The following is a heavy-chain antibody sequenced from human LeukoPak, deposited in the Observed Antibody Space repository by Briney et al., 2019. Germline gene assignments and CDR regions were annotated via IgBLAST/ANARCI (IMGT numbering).Heavy chain of an antibody. CDR1: GYTFTSYG. D-gene: IGHD2-15*01. CDR3: ARDLGYCSGGSCYRNWFDP. Sequence: ASVKVSCKASGYTFTSYGVSWVRQAPGQGLEWMGWVSAKNGNTNYAQKLQGRVTMTTDTSTSTVYMELRSLRSDDTAVYYCARDLGYCSGGSCYRNWFDPWGQGTLVTVSS. CDR2: VSAKNGNT. V-gene: IGHV1-18*01. J-gene: IGHJ5*02.